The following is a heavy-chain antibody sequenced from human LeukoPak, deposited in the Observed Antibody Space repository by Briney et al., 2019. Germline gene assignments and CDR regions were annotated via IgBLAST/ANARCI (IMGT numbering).Heavy chain of an antibody. J-gene: IGHJ4*02. CDR3: TKDDSSSWYDYFFDY. Sequence: GGSLRLSCATSVYAFSSSSMSCVRQAPGKGLEWVSTISGAGGSSWYAESVKGRFTISRDNSMNSVSLQMSSLRVEDTAIYYCTKDDSSSWYDYFFDYWGQGTLVTVSS. CDR2: ISGAGGSS. D-gene: IGHD3-22*01. V-gene: IGHV3-23*01. CDR1: VYAFSSSS.